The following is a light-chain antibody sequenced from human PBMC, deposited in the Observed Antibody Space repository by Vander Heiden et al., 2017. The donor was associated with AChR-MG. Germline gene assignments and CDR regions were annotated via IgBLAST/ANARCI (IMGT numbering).Light chain of an antibody. CDR2: DAS. CDR3: QQRSNWPPIT. J-gene: IGKJ4*01. Sequence: EIVLTQSPATLSLSPGERATLSCRASPSVSSYLAWYQQKPGQAPSLLIYDASNRATGIPARFSGSGSGTDFTLTISSLEPEDFAVYYCQQRSNWPPITFGGGTKVEIK. V-gene: IGKV3-11*01. CDR1: PSVSSY.